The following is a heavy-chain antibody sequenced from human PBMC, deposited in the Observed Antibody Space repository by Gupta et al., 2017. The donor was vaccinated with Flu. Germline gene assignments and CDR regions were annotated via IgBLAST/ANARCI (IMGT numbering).Heavy chain of an antibody. CDR3: VRGST. CDR1: GFTFSSSA. CDR2: IDNSGTST. J-gene: IGHJ4*02. V-gene: IGHV3-23*05. Sequence: EVQVLESGGGLVQPGGSLRLSCAASGFTFSSSAMSWVRQAQGKGLECVSTIDNSGTSTYYANSVQGRFTISRDNSKNTLYLQMNSLRADDTAIYYCVRGSTWGQGTLVAVSS.